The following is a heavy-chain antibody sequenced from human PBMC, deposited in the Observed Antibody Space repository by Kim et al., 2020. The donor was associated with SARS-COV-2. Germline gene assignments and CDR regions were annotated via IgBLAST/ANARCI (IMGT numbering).Heavy chain of an antibody. CDR3: TRGVFSDGFDV. CDR2: ITRAGLPI. V-gene: IGHV3-74*01. D-gene: IGHD2-8*01. Sequence: GGSLRLACAASGFSVNTYGRSGVRPAQGQGLAWVERITRAGLPIVYAYSVTSRFPMSRDNAENTLYMQMNSLRAEDTDVYYCTRGVFSDGFDVWGQGTLVTLSS. CDR1: GFSVNTYG. J-gene: IGHJ4*03.